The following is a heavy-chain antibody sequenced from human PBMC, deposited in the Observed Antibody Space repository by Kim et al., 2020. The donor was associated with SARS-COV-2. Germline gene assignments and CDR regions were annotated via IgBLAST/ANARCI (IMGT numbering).Heavy chain of an antibody. CDR1: GYTFTGYY. V-gene: IGHV1-2*05. D-gene: IGHD6-13*01. J-gene: IGHJ6*02. CDR2: INPNSGGT. Sequence: ASVKVSCKASGYTFTGYYMHWVRQAPGQGLEWMGRINPNSGGTNYAQKFQGRVTMTRDTSISTAYMELSRLRSDDTVVYYCARDGVAAAGTGYYYYYYGMDVWGQGTTVTVSS. CDR3: ARDGVAAAGTGYYYYYYGMDV.